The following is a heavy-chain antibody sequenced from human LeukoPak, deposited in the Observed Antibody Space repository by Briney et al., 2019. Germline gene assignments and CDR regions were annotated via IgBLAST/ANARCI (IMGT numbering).Heavy chain of an antibody. V-gene: IGHV3-21*01. CDR1: GFTFNRYN. D-gene: IGHD2-21*02. CDR3: AKDKDNYCGGDCQGFDY. CDR2: ISTSSSYI. J-gene: IGHJ4*02. Sequence: PGGSLRLSCAASGFTFNRYNMNWVRRAPGKGLEWVSSISTSSSYIYYADSVKGRFTISRDSSKNTLFLQMNSLRAEDTAFYYCAKDKDNYCGGDCQGFDYWGQGTLVTVSS.